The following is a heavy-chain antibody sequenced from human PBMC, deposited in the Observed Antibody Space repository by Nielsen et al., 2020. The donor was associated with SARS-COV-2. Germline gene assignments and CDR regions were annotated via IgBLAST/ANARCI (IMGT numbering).Heavy chain of an antibody. J-gene: IGHJ4*02. Sequence: GESLKISCAASGFTFSDYYMSWIRQAPGKGLEWVSYISSSSSYTNYADSVKGRFTISRDNAKNSLYLQMNSLRAEDTAVYYCARQNYGSGQYYFDYWGQGTLVTVSS. CDR3: ARQNYGSGQYYFDY. V-gene: IGHV3-11*03. CDR2: ISSSSSYT. CDR1: GFTFSDYY. D-gene: IGHD3-10*01.